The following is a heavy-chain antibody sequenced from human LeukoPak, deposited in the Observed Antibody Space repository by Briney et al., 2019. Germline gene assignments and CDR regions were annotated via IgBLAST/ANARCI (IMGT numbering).Heavy chain of an antibody. V-gene: IGHV3-48*01. CDR1: GFTFSSHS. CDR3: AKQLGYCSDGSCYFPY. CDR2: ISSSSSTL. D-gene: IGHD2-15*01. Sequence: GGSLRLSCAASGFTFSSHSMNWVRQAPGKGLEWVSYISSSSSTLYYADSVKGRFTISRDNAKNSLYLQMNSLRAEDTAVYYCAKQLGYCSDGSCYFPYWGQGTPVTVSS. J-gene: IGHJ4*02.